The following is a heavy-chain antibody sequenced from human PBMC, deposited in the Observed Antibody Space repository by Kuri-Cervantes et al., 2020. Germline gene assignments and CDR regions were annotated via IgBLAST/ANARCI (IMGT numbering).Heavy chain of an antibody. V-gene: IGHV3-30*02. CDR1: GFTFSNYG. J-gene: IGHJ4*02. D-gene: IGHD4-17*01. CDR2: IWYDGSSK. Sequence: GESLKISCAASGFTFSNYGMHWVRQAPGKGLEWVAVIWYDGSSKYYGDSVKGRFTISRDNSKYTLYLQMNSLRAEDTAVYYCAKVVGYGDYFGSDPYYFDYWGQGTLVTVSS. CDR3: AKVVGYGDYFGSDPYYFDY.